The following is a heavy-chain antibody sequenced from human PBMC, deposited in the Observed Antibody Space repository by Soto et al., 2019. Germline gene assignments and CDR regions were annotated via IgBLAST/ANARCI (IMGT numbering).Heavy chain of an antibody. D-gene: IGHD3-3*01. V-gene: IGHV3-23*01. CDR3: AKQVPIWSGYPYYFDY. CDR2: ISGSGGST. J-gene: IGHJ4*02. Sequence: GGSLRLSCAASGFTFSSYAMSWVRQAPGKGLEWVSAISGSGGSTYYADSVKGRFTISRDNSKNTLYLQMNSLRAEDTAVYYCAKQVPIWSGYPYYFDYWGQGTLVTVSS. CDR1: GFTFSSYA.